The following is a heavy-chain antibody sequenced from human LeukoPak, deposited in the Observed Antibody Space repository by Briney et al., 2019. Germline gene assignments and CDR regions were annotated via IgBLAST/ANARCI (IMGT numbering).Heavy chain of an antibody. Sequence: SETLSLTCTVSGGSVSSGSYYWRWIRQPPGKGLEWIGYIYYSGSTNYNPSLKSRVTISVDTSNNQFSLKLSSVTAADTAVYYCARDDSSGSGIDYWGQGTLVTVSS. D-gene: IGHD3-22*01. CDR3: ARDDSSGSGIDY. CDR2: IYYSGST. V-gene: IGHV4-61*01. CDR1: GGSVSSGSYY. J-gene: IGHJ4*02.